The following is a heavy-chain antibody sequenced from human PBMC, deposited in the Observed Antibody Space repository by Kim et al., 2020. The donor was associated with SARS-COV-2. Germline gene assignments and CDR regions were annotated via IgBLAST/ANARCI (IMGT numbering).Heavy chain of an antibody. V-gene: IGHV1-18*01. CDR3: ASASRGYYYASGGYLDH. Sequence: ASVKVSCKTAGYSFSSSGISWVRQAPGQGLEWVGWISAYNGNTNYGQRFQGRVTMTTNTSTNTAYMELRSLRSDDTAVYYCASASRGYYYASGGYLDHWG. CDR2: ISAYNGNT. CDR1: GYSFSSSG. D-gene: IGHD3-10*01. J-gene: IGHJ4*03.